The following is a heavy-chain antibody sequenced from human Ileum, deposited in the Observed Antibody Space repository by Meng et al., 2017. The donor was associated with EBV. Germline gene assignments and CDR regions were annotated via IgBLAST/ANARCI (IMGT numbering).Heavy chain of an antibody. D-gene: IGHD2-2*01. V-gene: IGHV1-3*01. Sequence: QVQLVQSGAELKKPGASVKVSCXGSGYTFSDPSIHWMRQAPGQRLEWMGWINAGNGDTHYSQNFQGRVSFTRDTSATTTYMEMSSLRSEDTAVFYCALGTCGTNCFYFDFWGQGALVTVSS. CDR2: INAGNGDT. J-gene: IGHJ4*02. CDR3: ALGTCGTNCFYFDF. CDR1: GYTFSDPS.